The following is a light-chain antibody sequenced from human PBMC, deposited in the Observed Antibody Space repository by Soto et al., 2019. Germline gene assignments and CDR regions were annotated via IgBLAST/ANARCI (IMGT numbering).Light chain of an antibody. V-gene: IGLV1-40*01. CDR1: SSNIGAGYD. Sequence: QSALAQPPSVSGAPGQRVTISCTGSSSNIGAGYDVHWYQQLPGTAPKLLIYGNSNRPSGVPDPFSGSKSGTSASLAITGVQAEDEADYYCQSYDSSLSGYVFGTGTKVTVL. CDR2: GNS. CDR3: QSYDSSLSGYV. J-gene: IGLJ1*01.